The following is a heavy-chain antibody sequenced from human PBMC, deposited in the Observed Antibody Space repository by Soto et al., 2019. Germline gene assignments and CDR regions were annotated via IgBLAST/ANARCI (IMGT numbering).Heavy chain of an antibody. V-gene: IGHV4-59*01. D-gene: IGHD1-1*01. Sequence: SETLSLTCPLSGCSISSYYWSWLRQPPGKGLEWTGYIYYSGSTNYNPSLKGRVTISVDTSKNQFSLKLSSVTAADTAVYYCAAGTGDVDFDYWGQGTLVTVSS. CDR1: GCSISSYY. CDR3: AAGTGDVDFDY. J-gene: IGHJ4*02. CDR2: IYYSGST.